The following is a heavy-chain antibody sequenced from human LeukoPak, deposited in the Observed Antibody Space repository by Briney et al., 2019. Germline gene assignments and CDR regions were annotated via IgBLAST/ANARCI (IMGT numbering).Heavy chain of an antibody. CDR1: GFTFSSYS. CDR2: ISSSSSTI. CDR3: ARDRGQAAFDY. D-gene: IGHD6-25*01. J-gene: IGHJ4*02. Sequence: PGGSLRLSCAASGFTFSSYSMNWVRQAPGKGLEWVSYISSSSSTIYYADSVKGRFTISRDNAKNTLYLQMNSLRAEDTAVYYCARDRGQAAFDYWGQGTLVTVSS. V-gene: IGHV3-48*04.